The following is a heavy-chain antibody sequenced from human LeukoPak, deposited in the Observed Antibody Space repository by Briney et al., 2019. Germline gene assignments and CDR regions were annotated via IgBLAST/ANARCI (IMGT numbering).Heavy chain of an antibody. D-gene: IGHD3-10*01. CDR2: IRTKANSYAT. CDR3: TGSPGYSYRSGSFSFSYYYMDV. CDR1: GFTFSRSE. Sequence: GGSLRLSCAASGFTFSRSEIHWVRQASGKGLEWVGRIRTKANSYATAYGTSVKGRFTISRDDSKKTAYLQMYSLKTEDTAVYYCTGSPGYSYRSGSFSFSYYYMDVWGKGTTVTISS. J-gene: IGHJ6*03. V-gene: IGHV3-73*01.